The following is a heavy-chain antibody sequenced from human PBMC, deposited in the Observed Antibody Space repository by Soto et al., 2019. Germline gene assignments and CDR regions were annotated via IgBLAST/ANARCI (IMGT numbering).Heavy chain of an antibody. D-gene: IGHD5-18*01. CDR2: INQDGSEK. CDR1: GFTFRTYW. Sequence: EVQLVESGGGLVQPGGSLRLSCGASGFTFRTYWLSWVRQVPGKGLEWVANINQDGSEKNYVDSVKGRFTISRDXXXXXXXXXXXXLRAEDTALYYCARDGSTSWYSYDYHGMDVWGQGTTVTVSS. J-gene: IGHJ6*02. CDR3: ARDGSTSWYSYDYHGMDV. V-gene: IGHV3-7*05.